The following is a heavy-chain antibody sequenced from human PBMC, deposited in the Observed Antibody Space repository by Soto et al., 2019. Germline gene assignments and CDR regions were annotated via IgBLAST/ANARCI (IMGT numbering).Heavy chain of an antibody. V-gene: IGHV1-18*01. CDR2: ISAYNGNT. D-gene: IGHD6-19*01. CDR3: ARGGGSSGWFGIGAFDI. CDR1: GYTFTNYG. Sequence: QGRLVQSGAAVKKLGPSVKVSSKASGYTFTNYGISWVRQAPGKGLEWMGWISAYNGNTNYAKKLQGRVTTTTDTSTSTAYMELRSLGSDDTAVYYCARGGGSSGWFGIGAFDIWGQGTMVTVSS. J-gene: IGHJ3*02.